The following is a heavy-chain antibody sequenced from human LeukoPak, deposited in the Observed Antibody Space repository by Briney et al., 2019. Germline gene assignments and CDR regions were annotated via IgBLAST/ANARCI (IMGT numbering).Heavy chain of an antibody. J-gene: IGHJ5*02. CDR1: GFTFSDYY. CDR2: ISTGGTNI. Sequence: GGSLRLSCAATGFTFSDYYMTWIRQAPGKGLEWVSHISTGGTNIHYADSVKGRFTISRDNAKNSLFLQMNSLRAEDTAIYYCARVPPEDRTWFDPWGQGTLVTVSS. D-gene: IGHD1-14*01. CDR3: ARVPPEDRTWFDP. V-gene: IGHV3-11*04.